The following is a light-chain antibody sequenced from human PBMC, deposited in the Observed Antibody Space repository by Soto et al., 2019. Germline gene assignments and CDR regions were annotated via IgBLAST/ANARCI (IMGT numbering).Light chain of an antibody. V-gene: IGKV1-27*01. Sequence: DIQMTQSPSTLSASLGDRVTITCRASQSISSWLAWYQQKPGKAPKLLIKASSTLQSGIPSRLSGSGSGTDFTLTISSLQPEDVATYYCQKYDSAPKTFGQGTKVDI. CDR1: QSISSW. CDR2: ASS. J-gene: IGKJ1*01. CDR3: QKYDSAPKT.